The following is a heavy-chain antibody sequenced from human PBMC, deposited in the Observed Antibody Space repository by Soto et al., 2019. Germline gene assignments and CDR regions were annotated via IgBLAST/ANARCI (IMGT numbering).Heavy chain of an antibody. V-gene: IGHV1-2*02. J-gene: IGHJ5*02. CDR3: ARDDDNSGDDYFDP. CDR1: GYNVTGHY. CDR2: IEPKSGAT. Sequence: GASVKVSCNASGYNVTGHYMKWVRQAPGQGLEWMGWIEPKSGATKYEQKFQDRVTMTTDTSINTAYMYLSGLTADDTAVYYCARDDDNSGDDYFDPWGQGTLVSVSS. D-gene: IGHD2-21*01.